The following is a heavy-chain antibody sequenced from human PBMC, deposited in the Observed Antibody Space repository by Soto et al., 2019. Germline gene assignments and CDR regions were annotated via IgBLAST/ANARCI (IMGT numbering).Heavy chain of an antibody. V-gene: IGHV1-69*13. CDR3: ARGNEDTAMVKYYYYGMDV. Sequence: SVKVSCQASGSTFTSYAISWVRQAPGQGLEWMGGIIPIFGTANYAQKFQGRVTITADESTSTAYMELSSLRSEDTAVYYCARGNEDTAMVKYYYYGMDVWGQGTTVTVSS. CDR2: IIPIFGTA. CDR1: GSTFTSYA. J-gene: IGHJ6*02. D-gene: IGHD5-18*01.